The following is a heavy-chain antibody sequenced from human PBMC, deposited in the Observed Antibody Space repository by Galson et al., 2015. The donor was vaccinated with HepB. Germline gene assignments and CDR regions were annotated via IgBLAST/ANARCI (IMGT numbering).Heavy chain of an antibody. CDR3: ARVFDDYGPPNY. CDR2: ITTYNYK. D-gene: IGHD4-17*01. CDR1: GFYFSSYS. J-gene: IGHJ4*02. V-gene: IGHV3-21*01. Sequence: SLRLSCAASGFYFSSYSMTWVRQAPGKGLEWVSSITTYNYKYQADSLKGRFTIYRDNAKNSLYLQMDSLRAEDTAVYYCARVFDDYGPPNYWGQGTLVTVSS.